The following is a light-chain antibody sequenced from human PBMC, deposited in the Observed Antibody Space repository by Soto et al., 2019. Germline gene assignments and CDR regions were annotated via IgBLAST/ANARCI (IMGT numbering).Light chain of an antibody. CDR3: QQTYSAPPT. V-gene: IGKV3-15*01. Sequence: ILMTQSPATLSLSPGERATLSWRASQSVSSNLAWYKQTPGQAPRLLSYGASTRATGIPARFSGSGSGTDFTLTISSLQPEDFETYFCQQTYSAPPTFGQGTKVDIK. CDR2: GAS. J-gene: IGKJ1*01. CDR1: QSVSSN.